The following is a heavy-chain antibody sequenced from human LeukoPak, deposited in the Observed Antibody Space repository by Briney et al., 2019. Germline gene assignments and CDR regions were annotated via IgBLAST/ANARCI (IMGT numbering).Heavy chain of an antibody. CDR1: GGSISSGSYY. V-gene: IGHV4-61*01. Sequence: PSQTLSLTCTVSGGSISSGSYYWSWIRQPPGKGLEWIGYIYYSGSTNYNPSLKSRVTISVDTSKNQFSLKLSSVTAADTAVYYCARGGCSSTSCPGAYYYYMDVWGKGTTVTVSS. D-gene: IGHD2-2*01. J-gene: IGHJ6*03. CDR3: ARGGCSSTSCPGAYYYYMDV. CDR2: IYYSGST.